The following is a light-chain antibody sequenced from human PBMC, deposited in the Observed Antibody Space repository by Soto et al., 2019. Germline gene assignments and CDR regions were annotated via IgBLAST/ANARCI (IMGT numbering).Light chain of an antibody. CDR2: GAS. Sequence: EIVITQSPATLSVSPGERATLSCRASQSVSSNLAWYQQKPGLAPRLLIYGASTRATGIPARFSGSGSGTEFTLTISSLQSEDFAVYYCQQYNNWPPWTFGQGTKVDIK. CDR3: QQYNNWPPWT. V-gene: IGKV3-15*01. J-gene: IGKJ1*01. CDR1: QSVSSN.